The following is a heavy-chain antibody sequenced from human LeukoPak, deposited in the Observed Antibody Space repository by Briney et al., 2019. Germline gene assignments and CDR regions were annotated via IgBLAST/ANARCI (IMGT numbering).Heavy chain of an antibody. J-gene: IGHJ5*02. CDR1: GGSISSYY. D-gene: IGHD2-2*01. Sequence: SETLSLTCTVSGGSISSYYWSWIRQPAGKGLEWIGRIYTSGSTNYNPSLKSRVTMSVDTSKNQFSLKLSSVTAADTAVYYSARDRIVVPAAMYGDGWFDPWGQGTLVTVSS. CDR3: ARDRIVVPAAMYGDGWFDP. CDR2: IYTSGST. V-gene: IGHV4-4*07.